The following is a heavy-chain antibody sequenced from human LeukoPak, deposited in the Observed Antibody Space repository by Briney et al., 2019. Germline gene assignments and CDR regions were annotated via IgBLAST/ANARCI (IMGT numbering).Heavy chain of an antibody. Sequence: SQTLSLTCTVSGGSISSGSYYWSWIRQPAGKGLEWIGRIYTSGSTNYNPSLKSRVTISVDTSKNQFSLKLSSVTAADTAVYYCARDFTARGYYYYMDVWGKGTTVTVSS. CDR1: GGSISSGSYY. J-gene: IGHJ6*03. V-gene: IGHV4-61*02. CDR2: IYTSGST. CDR3: ARDFTARGYYYYMDV. D-gene: IGHD2-21*02.